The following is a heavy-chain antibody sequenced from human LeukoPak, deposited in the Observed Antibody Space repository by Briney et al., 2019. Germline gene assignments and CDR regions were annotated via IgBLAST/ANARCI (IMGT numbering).Heavy chain of an antibody. Sequence: PGGSLRLSCAASGYTFSRYAMSWVRQAPGKGLEWVSGISGSGAGTYYADSVKGRFTISRDNSKNSLYLQMNSLRAEDTAVYYCATTPVDPWGQGTLVTVSS. CDR1: GYTFSRYA. CDR2: ISGSGAGT. J-gene: IGHJ5*02. V-gene: IGHV3-23*01. CDR3: ATTPVDP.